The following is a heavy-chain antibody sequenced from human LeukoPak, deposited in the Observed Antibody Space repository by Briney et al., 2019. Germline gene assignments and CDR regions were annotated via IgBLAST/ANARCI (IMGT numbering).Heavy chain of an antibody. V-gene: IGHV1-69*05. J-gene: IGHJ5*02. CDR1: GGTFSSYA. Sequence: SVKVSCKASGGTFSSYAISWVRQAPGQGLEWMGRIILIFGTANYAQKFQGRVTITTDESTSTAYMELSSLRSEDTAVYYCAREKVVTYNWFDPWGQGTLVTVSS. CDR3: AREKVVTYNWFDP. CDR2: IILIFGTA. D-gene: IGHD4-23*01.